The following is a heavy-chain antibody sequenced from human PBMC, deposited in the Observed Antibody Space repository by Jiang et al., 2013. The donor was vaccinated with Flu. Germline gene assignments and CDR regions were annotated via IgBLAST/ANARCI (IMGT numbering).Heavy chain of an antibody. J-gene: IGHJ3*02. D-gene: IGHD4-17*01. CDR2: T. CDR3: ARGGDYGTFDI. V-gene: IGHV3-74*01. Sequence: TTYADSVKGRFTISRDNAKNTLYVQMSSLRGEDTAVYYCARGGDYGTFDIWGQGTMVTVSS.